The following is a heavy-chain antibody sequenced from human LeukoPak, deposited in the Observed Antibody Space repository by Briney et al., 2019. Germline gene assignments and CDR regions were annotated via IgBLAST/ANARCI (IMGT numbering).Heavy chain of an antibody. CDR1: GGSLSSGGYY. Sequence: SQTLSLACTVSGGSLSSGGYYWSWIRQPPGKGLEWIGYIYHSGSTYYNPSLKSRVTISVDRSKKQFSLKLSSVTAEDTAVYYCARGRKDDYYYYMDVWGKGTTVTVSS. D-gene: IGHD3-3*01. J-gene: IGHJ6*03. CDR3: ARGRKDDYYYYMDV. CDR2: IYHSGST. V-gene: IGHV4-30-2*01.